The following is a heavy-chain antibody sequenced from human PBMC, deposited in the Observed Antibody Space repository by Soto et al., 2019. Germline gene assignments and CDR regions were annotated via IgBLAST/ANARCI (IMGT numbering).Heavy chain of an antibody. CDR2: ISAHNGNT. Sequence: QVHLVQSGAEVKKPGASVKVSCKGSGYIFTTYGITWVRQAPGQGLEWMGCISAHNGNTNYAQKLQGRVSVTRDTSTSTAYMGRRNLRSDDTAVYYCGRGRYGDYWGQGALVTVSS. V-gene: IGHV1-18*01. J-gene: IGHJ4*02. CDR1: GYIFTTYG. D-gene: IGHD1-1*01. CDR3: GRGRYGDY.